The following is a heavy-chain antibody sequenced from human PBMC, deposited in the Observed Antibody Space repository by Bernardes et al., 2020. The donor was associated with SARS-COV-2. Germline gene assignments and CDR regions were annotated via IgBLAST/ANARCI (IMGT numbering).Heavy chain of an antibody. J-gene: IGHJ6*02. D-gene: IGHD3-10*01. CDR2: ISYDGSNK. CDR3: ARTQRWDYGSGSYNYYYYGMDV. Sequence: GGSLRLSCAASGFTFSSYAMHWVRQAPGKGLEWVAVISYDGSNKYYADSVKGRFTISRDNSKNTLYLQMNSLRAEDTAVYYCARTQRWDYGSGSYNYYYYGMDVWGQGTTVTVSS. CDR1: GFTFSSYA. V-gene: IGHV3-30-3*01.